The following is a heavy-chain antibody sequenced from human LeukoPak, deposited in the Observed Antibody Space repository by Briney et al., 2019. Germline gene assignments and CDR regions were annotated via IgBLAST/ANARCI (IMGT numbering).Heavy chain of an antibody. Sequence: PSETLSLTCTVSGGSISSYYWSWIRQPPGKGLEWIGYIYYSGSTNYNPSLKSRVTISVDTSKNQFSLKLSSVTAADTAVYYCARRSRVGASTYYFDYWGQGTLVTVSS. D-gene: IGHD1-26*01. CDR1: GGSISSYY. V-gene: IGHV4-59*08. CDR3: ARRSRVGASTYYFDY. CDR2: IYYSGST. J-gene: IGHJ4*02.